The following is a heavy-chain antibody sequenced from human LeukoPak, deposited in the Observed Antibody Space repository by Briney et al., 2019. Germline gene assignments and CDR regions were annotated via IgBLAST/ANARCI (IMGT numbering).Heavy chain of an antibody. CDR3: VIFRGSSRPSFDY. CDR2: ISYDGSNK. J-gene: IGHJ4*02. CDR1: RFTFSSYG. V-gene: IGHV3-30*03. Sequence: PGGSLRLSCAASRFTFSSYGMHWVRQAPGKGLEWVAIISYDGSNKYYADSVKGRFTISRDNSKNTLYLQMNSLRAEDTAVYYCVIFRGSSRPSFDYWGQGTLVTVSS. D-gene: IGHD6-6*01.